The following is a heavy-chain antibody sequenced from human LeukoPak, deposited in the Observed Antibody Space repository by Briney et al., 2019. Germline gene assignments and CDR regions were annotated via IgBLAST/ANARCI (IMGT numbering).Heavy chain of an antibody. J-gene: IGHJ4*02. CDR1: GFTFSTYT. Sequence: QPGASLRLSCAASGFTFSTYTMSWVRQAPGKGLEWVSAIGGSGENTYYADSVKGRFTISRDNSKNTQYLQVNSLRVEDTAMYYCAKEDNSGLIHYWGQGTLVTVSS. CDR2: IGGSGENT. CDR3: AKEDNSGLIHY. D-gene: IGHD6-19*01. V-gene: IGHV3-23*01.